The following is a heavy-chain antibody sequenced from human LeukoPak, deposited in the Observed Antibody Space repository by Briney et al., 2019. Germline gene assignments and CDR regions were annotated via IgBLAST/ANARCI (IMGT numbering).Heavy chain of an antibody. CDR2: ISYDGSNK. V-gene: IGHV3-30*18. Sequence: PGTSLRLSCAASGIAFGDFAMHWVRQAPGKGLEWMAFISYDGSNKYYADSVKGRFTISRDNSKSILYLQMNSLRAEDTAVYYCAKVSSSGWAAQFYYYYYMDVWGKGTTVTISS. CDR1: GIAFGDFA. J-gene: IGHJ6*03. CDR3: AKVSSSGWAAQFYYYYYMDV. D-gene: IGHD6-19*01.